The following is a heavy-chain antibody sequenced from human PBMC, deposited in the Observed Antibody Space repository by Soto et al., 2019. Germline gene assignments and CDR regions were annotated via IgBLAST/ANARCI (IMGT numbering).Heavy chain of an antibody. D-gene: IGHD1-26*01. CDR2: IYYSGST. J-gene: IGHJ6*02. Sequence: SETLSLTCTVSGGSISSGDYYWSWIRQPPGKGLEWIGYIYYSGSTYYNPSLKSRVTISVDTSKNQFSLKLSSVTAADTAVYYCARDVRIVDSQGPIFYYYYYGMDVWGQGTTVTVSS. CDR3: ARDVRIVDSQGPIFYYYYYGMDV. CDR1: GGSISSGDYY. V-gene: IGHV4-30-4*01.